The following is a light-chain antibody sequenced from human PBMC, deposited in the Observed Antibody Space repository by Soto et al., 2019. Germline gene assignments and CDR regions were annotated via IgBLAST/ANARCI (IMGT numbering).Light chain of an antibody. V-gene: IGLV2-14*03. Sequence: QSALRXPASVSGAPGQSIAISCTGTSSDVGGYNYVSWYQHHPGKVPQIMIYDVSSRPSGVSDRFSGSKSGNTASLTISGLQAEDEADYYCSSYTSSNTYVFGTGTKVTVL. CDR2: DVS. J-gene: IGLJ1*01. CDR1: SSDVGGYNY. CDR3: SSYTSSNTYV.